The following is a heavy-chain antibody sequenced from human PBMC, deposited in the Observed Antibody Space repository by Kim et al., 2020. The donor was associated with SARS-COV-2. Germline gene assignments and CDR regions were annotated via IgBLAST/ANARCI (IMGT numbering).Heavy chain of an antibody. Sequence: FQGRVTITADESTSAAYMGLSSLRSEDTAVYYCARVVITMVRGVYDAFDIWGQGTMVTVSS. CDR3: ARVVITMVRGVYDAFDI. D-gene: IGHD3-10*01. J-gene: IGHJ3*02. V-gene: IGHV1-69*01.